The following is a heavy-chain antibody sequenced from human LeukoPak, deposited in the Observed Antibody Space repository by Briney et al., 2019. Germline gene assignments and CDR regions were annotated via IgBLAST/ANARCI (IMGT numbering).Heavy chain of an antibody. V-gene: IGHV5-51*01. D-gene: IGHD4-23*01. CDR1: GYSFTSYW. CDR2: TYPGDSNT. CDR3: ARRSSLATPLFDF. J-gene: IGHJ4*02. Sequence: HGESLKISCQASGYSFTSYWIGWVRQMPGKGLEWLGITYPGDSNTRYSPSFQGQVTISADKSISAAYLQWSSLKASDTATYFCARRSSLATPLFDFWGQGTLVTVSS.